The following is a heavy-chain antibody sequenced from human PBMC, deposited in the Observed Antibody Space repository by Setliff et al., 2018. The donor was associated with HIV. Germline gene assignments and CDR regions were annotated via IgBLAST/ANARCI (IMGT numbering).Heavy chain of an antibody. Sequence: SETLSLTCAVSGYSISTAYYWGWIRQPPGKGLEWIGSVYHSGTTYYNPFLKSRVTVSVDTPENQFSLKLSSVTAADTAVYYCARTMGVTYFDYWGQGTLVTVSS. CDR3: ARTMGVTYFDY. J-gene: IGHJ4*02. CDR2: VYHSGTT. V-gene: IGHV4-38-2*01. CDR1: GYSISTAYY. D-gene: IGHD1-26*01.